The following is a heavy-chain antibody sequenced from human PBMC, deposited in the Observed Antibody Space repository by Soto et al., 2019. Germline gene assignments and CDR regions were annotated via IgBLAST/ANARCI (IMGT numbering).Heavy chain of an antibody. CDR3: ASHYYYGMDV. CDR2: ISSSSSYT. V-gene: IGHV3-11*06. Sequence: GGSLRLYCAASGFTFNDYYMSWIRQAPGKGLEWVSYISSSSSYTNYADSVKGRFNISRDNAKNSLYLQMNSLRAEDTAVYYCASHYYYGMDVWGQGTTVTVSS. J-gene: IGHJ6*02. CDR1: GFTFNDYY.